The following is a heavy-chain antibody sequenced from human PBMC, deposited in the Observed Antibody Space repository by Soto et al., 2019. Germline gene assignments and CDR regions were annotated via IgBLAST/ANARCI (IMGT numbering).Heavy chain of an antibody. V-gene: IGHV6-1*01. Sequence: SQTLSLTCAISGDSVSSNSAAWNWIRQSPSRGLEWLGRTYYRSKWYNDYAVSVKSRITINPDKSKNQFSLPLNPVTPEDTAVYYCARERGSIAARMRYNWFDPWGQGTLVTVSS. CDR2: TYYRSKWYN. CDR1: GDSVSSNSAA. CDR3: ARERGSIAARMRYNWFDP. D-gene: IGHD6-6*01. J-gene: IGHJ5*02.